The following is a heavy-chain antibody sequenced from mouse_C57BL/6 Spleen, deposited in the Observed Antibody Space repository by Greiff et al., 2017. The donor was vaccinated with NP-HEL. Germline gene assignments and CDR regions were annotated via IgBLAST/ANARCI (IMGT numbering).Heavy chain of an antibody. CDR2: IDPETGGT. CDR3: TPITTVVEGY. D-gene: IGHD1-1*01. Sequence: QVQLQQSGAELVRPGASVTLSCKASGYTFTDYEMNWVKQTPVHGLEWIGAIDPETGGTAYNQKFKGKAILTADKSSSTAYMELRSLTSEDSAVYYCTPITTVVEGYWGQGTTLTVSS. CDR1: GYTFTDYE. V-gene: IGHV1-15*01. J-gene: IGHJ2*01.